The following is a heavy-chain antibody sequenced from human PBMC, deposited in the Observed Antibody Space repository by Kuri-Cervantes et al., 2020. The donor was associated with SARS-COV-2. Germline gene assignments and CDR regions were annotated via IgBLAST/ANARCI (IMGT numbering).Heavy chain of an antibody. V-gene: IGHV3-23*01. CDR1: GFTFSSYA. CDR2: MSGSGVST. Sequence: GESLKISCAASGFTFSSYAMSWVRQAPGKGLEWVSVMSGSGVSTYYADSVKGRFTISRDNSKNTLYLQMNSLRAEDTAVYYCARGGSGTIRNWFDPWGQGTRVTGFS. CDR3: ARGGSGTIRNWFDP. J-gene: IGHJ5*02. D-gene: IGHD2-15*01.